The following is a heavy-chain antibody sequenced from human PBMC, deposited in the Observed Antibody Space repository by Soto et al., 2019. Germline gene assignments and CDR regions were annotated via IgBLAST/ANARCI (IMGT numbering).Heavy chain of an antibody. CDR3: ARDVENGVLWYPFVDI. V-gene: IGHV3-33*01. CDR1: GFTFSSYG. Sequence: QVQLVESGGGVVQPGRSLRLSCAASGFTFSSYGMHWVRQAPGKGLEWVAVIWYDGSNKYYADSVKGRFTISRDNSKNKLYLQMNSLRDEDTAVYYCARDVENGVLWYPFVDIWGQGTMVTVSS. J-gene: IGHJ3*02. D-gene: IGHD5-18*01. CDR2: IWYDGSNK.